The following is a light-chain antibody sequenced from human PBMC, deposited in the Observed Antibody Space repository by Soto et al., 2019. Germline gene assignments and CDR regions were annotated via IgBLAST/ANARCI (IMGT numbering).Light chain of an antibody. Sequence: SALTQPPSVSAAPGQRVTISCSGSSSNIENNYVSWYRQLPGTAPKLLIYENNKRPSGIPDRFSGSKSGTSATLGITGLETGDEADYYCATWDSSLSGGVFGTGTKVTVL. CDR1: SSNIENNY. J-gene: IGLJ1*01. CDR2: ENN. V-gene: IGLV1-51*02. CDR3: ATWDSSLSGGV.